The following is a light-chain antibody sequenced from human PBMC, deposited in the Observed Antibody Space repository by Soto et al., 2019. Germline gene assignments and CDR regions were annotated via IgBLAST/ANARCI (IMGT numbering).Light chain of an antibody. CDR1: QSVSTY. V-gene: IGKV3-20*01. CDR3: QQYMSSVT. Sequence: EIVLTQSPATLSLSPGERATLSCRASQSVSTYLAWYQKKPGQAPRLLMYGVSKRATGIPDRFSGSGSGTDFTLTISRLEPEDFAVYYCQQYMSSVTFGQGTRVEIK. CDR2: GVS. J-gene: IGKJ1*01.